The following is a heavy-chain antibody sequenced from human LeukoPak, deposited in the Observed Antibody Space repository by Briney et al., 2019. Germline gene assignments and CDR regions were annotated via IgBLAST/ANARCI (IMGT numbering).Heavy chain of an antibody. J-gene: IGHJ4*02. CDR2: ISSSGSTI. V-gene: IGHV3-48*04. CDR3: AGNRILTGYYLFDY. CDR1: GFTFSSSS. Sequence: GSLRLSCAASGFTFSSSSMNWVRQAPGKGLEWVSYISSSGSTIYYADSVKGRFTISRDNARNSLYLQMNSLRAEGTAVYYCAGNRILTGYYLFDYWGQGTLVTVSS. D-gene: IGHD3-9*01.